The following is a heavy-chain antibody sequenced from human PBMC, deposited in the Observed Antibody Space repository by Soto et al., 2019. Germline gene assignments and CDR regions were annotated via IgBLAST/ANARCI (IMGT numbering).Heavy chain of an antibody. D-gene: IGHD6-13*01. CDR3: ESSSVYSSSWYFDY. J-gene: IGHJ4*02. V-gene: IGHV3-23*01. Sequence: GESLKISCAASGFTFSSYAMSWVRQAPGKGLEWVSAISGSGGSTYYADSVKGRFTISRDNSKNTLYLQMNSLRAEDTAVYYCESSSVYSSSWYFDYWGQGTLVTVSS. CDR2: ISGSGGST. CDR1: GFTFSSYA.